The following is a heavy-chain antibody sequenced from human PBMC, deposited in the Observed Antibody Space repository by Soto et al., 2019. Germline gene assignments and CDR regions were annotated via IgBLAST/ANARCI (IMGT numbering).Heavy chain of an antibody. CDR3: VKAPLFRGVMIQHFDS. CDR2: IGGRGGGT. V-gene: IGHV3-23*01. D-gene: IGHD3-16*01. Sequence: AGSLSLSCAASGFTFSSYAMNWVRQAPAKGLEWVSIIGGRGGGTYYADSVKGRFTISRDNSTNTLYMQMSSLRGEDTAVYYCVKAPLFRGVMIQHFDSWGQGTLVTVSS. J-gene: IGHJ4*02. CDR1: GFTFSSYA.